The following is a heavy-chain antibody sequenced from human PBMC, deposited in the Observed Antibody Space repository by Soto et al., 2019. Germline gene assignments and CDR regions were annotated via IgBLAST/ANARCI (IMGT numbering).Heavy chain of an antibody. CDR3: ASRDPGTSVDY. J-gene: IGHJ4*02. CDR1: GGSITSSNW. V-gene: IGHV4-4*02. CDR2: IYPSGNV. D-gene: IGHD1-7*01. Sequence: PSETLSLTCAVSGGSITSSNWWSWVRRPPGKGLEWIGEIYPSGNVNSNPLLKSRVTISVDKAKNQFSLKVTSLTAADTAVYYCASRDPGTSVDYWGQGTLVTVSS.